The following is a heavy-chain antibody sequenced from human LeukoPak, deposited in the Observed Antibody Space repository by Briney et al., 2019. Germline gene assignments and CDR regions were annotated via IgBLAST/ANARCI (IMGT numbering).Heavy chain of an antibody. V-gene: IGHV3-48*01. D-gene: IGHD4-17*01. CDR1: GFTFSSYT. J-gene: IGHJ4*02. Sequence: GGSLRLSCAVSGFTFSSYTMNWVRQAPGKGLEWVSYISSSSSTMFYADSVKGRFTTSRDNSKNTLYLQMNSLRAEDTAVYYCAKDPYLNPYTVTTAVVDYWGQGTLVTVSS. CDR2: ISSSSSTM. CDR3: AKDPYLNPYTVTTAVVDY.